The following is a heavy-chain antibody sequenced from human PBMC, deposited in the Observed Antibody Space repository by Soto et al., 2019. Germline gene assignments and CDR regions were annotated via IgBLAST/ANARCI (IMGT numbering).Heavy chain of an antibody. CDR1: EFTCGDHT. V-gene: IGHV3-9*01. CDR3: VKDESINWYSGHFRH. J-gene: IGHJ1*01. D-gene: IGHD6-13*01. CDR2: INWNSGSI. Sequence: PLIPSCTTSEFTCGDHTMHLLQQVTGKGLEWVSGINWNSGSIGYGDSVKGRFAISRDNAKNSLHLQMNSLSAEDTAFYYCVKDESINWYSGHFRHWGQGTLVTVSS.